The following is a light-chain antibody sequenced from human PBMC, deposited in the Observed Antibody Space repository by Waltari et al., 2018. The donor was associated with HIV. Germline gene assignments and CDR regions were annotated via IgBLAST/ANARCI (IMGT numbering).Light chain of an antibody. CDR1: RRDIGDSDS. Sequence: QSALTRPASVSGSPGQSLKLYCRGTRRDIGDSDSFSWFQQRPGKAPQLNISDVNKRPSGVSGRFSGSKSGSAAALTISGLQAEDEADYYCSSFTTRGQIVFGGGTKLTVL. J-gene: IGLJ2*01. CDR3: SSFTTRGQIV. CDR2: DVN. V-gene: IGLV2-14*03.